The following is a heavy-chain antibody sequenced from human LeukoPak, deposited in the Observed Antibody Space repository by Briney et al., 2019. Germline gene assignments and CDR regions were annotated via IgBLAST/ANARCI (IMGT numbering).Heavy chain of an antibody. CDR2: ISAYNGNT. CDR1: GYTFTSSV. D-gene: IGHD1-26*01. J-gene: IGHJ4*02. Sequence: SSVRVSCKASGYTFTSSVISWVRQAPGQGLEWMGWISAYNGNTNYAQKLQGRVTMTTDTSTSTAYMELRSLRSDDTAVYYCARAVSGSYCFDYWGQGTLVTVSA. V-gene: IGHV1-18*01. CDR3: ARAVSGSYCFDY.